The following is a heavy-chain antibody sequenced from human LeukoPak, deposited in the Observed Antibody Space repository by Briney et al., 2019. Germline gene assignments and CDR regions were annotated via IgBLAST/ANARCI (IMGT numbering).Heavy chain of an antibody. CDR3: AANGYSSSWYKGGWFDP. CDR2: IIPIFGTA. CDR1: GGTFSSYA. D-gene: IGHD6-13*01. Sequence: SVKVSCKASGGTFSSYAISWVRQAPGQGLEWMGGIIPIFGTANYAQKFQGRVTITTDESTSTAYMELSSLRSEDTAVYYCAANGYSSSWYKGGWFDPWGQGTLVTVSS. V-gene: IGHV1-69*05. J-gene: IGHJ5*02.